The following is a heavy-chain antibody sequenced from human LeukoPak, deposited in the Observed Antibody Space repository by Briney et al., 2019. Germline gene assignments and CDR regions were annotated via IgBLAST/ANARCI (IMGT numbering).Heavy chain of an antibody. CDR2: IISDGSRT. J-gene: IGHJ3*02. D-gene: IGHD6-19*01. CDR1: GLTFSSYW. CDR3: AREDVNIAVAASGPFDI. Sequence: PGGSLRLSCAASGLTFSSYWMHWVRHAPGKGLVWVSRIISDGSRTGYADSVKGRFTISRDNAKNKLYLQMNSLRAEDTAVYYCAREDVNIAVAASGPFDIWGQGTMVTVSS. V-gene: IGHV3-74*01.